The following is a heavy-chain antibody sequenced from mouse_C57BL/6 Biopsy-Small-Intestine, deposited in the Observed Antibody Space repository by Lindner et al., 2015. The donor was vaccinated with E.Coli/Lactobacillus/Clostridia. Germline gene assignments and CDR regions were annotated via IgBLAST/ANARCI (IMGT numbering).Heavy chain of an antibody. D-gene: IGHD1-1*01. V-gene: IGHV1-64*01. CDR2: INPSGGIT. CDR1: GYTFTSYH. J-gene: IGHJ1*01. CDR3: AKDVITGRPKNYYYYYGMDV. Sequence: SVKVSCKASGYTFTSYHMHWVRQAPGQELEWMGIINPSGGITTYAQKFQGRVTMTRDTSTSTVYMELSSLRSEDTAVYYCAKDVITGRPKNYYYYYGMDVWGQGTTVTVSS.